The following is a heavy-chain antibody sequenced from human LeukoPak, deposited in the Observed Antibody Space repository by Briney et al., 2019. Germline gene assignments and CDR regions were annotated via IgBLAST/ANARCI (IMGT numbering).Heavy chain of an antibody. CDR3: ARAGYSSGWFLIGVG. CDR1: GYTFTGYY. J-gene: IGHJ4*02. CDR2: INPNSGGT. D-gene: IGHD6-13*01. Sequence: ASVKVSCKASGYTFTGYYMHWVRQAPGQGLEWMGWINPNSGGTNYAQKFQGRVTMTRDTSISTAYMELSRLRSDDTAVYYCARAGYSSGWFLIGVGWGQGTLVTVSS. V-gene: IGHV1-2*02.